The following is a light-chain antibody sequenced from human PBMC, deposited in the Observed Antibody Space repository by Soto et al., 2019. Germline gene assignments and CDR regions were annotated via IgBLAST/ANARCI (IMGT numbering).Light chain of an antibody. CDR2: DVT. Sequence: QSALSQPASVSGSPGQSITISCTGTSSDVGGFEYVSWYQHQPGKAPKLIIYDVTKRPSGASNRFSGSKSGNTASLTISGIQAEDEGDYYCGSITRSSTSVFGTGTKVTVL. CDR1: SSDVGGFEY. V-gene: IGLV2-14*01. J-gene: IGLJ1*01. CDR3: GSITRSSTSV.